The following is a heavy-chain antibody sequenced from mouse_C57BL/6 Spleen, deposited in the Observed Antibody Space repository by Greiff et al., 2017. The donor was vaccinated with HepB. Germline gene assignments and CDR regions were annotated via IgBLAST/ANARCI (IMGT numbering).Heavy chain of an antibody. CDR2: IDPSDSYT. CDR1: GYTFTSYW. V-gene: IGHV1-50*01. Sequence: QVHVKQPGAELVKPGASVKLSCKASGYTFTSYWMQWVKQRPGQGLEWIGEIDPSDSYTNYNQKFKGKATLTVDTSSSTAYMQLSSLTSEDSAVYYCARHYYGSSSGYWGQGTTLTVSS. CDR3: ARHYYGSSSGY. D-gene: IGHD1-1*01. J-gene: IGHJ2*01.